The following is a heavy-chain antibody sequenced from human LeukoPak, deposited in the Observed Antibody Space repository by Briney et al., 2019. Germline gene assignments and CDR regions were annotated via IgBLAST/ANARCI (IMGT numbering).Heavy chain of an antibody. V-gene: IGHV3-30-3*01. CDR2: ISYDGSNK. Sequence: PGGSLRLSCAASGFTFSSYAMHWVRQAPGKGLEWVAVISYDGSNKYYADSVKGRFTISRDNSKNTLYLQMNSLRAEDTAVYYCAKDRHYIVVVPAARFYGMDVWGQGTTVTVSS. CDR1: GFTFSSYA. D-gene: IGHD2-2*01. CDR3: AKDRHYIVVVPAARFYGMDV. J-gene: IGHJ6*02.